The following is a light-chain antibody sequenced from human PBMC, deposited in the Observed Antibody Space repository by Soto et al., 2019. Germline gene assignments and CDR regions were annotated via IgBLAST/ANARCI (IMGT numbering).Light chain of an antibody. CDR1: ISDVAAYDY. J-gene: IGLJ1*01. CDR2: EVS. CDR3: GSYTSSSNYV. V-gene: IGLV2-14*01. Sequence: QSVLTQPASVSGSPGQSITIPCTGSISDVAAYDYVSWYQQHPGKAPKLIIFEVSNRPSGSSSRFSGSKSGNTASLTISGLQTEDEAHYYCGSYTSSSNYVFGTGTKVTVL.